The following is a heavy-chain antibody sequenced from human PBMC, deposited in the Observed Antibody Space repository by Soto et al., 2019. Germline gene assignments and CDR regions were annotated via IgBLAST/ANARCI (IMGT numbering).Heavy chain of an antibody. CDR1: GGSISSGVYY. Sequence: QVQLQESGPGLVKPSQTLSLTCTVSGGSISSGVYYWSWIRQHPGKGLEWIGYMFSRGSTYYNPALKGRVTITVDPSKNQFSLKLSSVTAADTAVYYCAIEIGDGSGGNWFDPWGQGILVTVSS. J-gene: IGHJ5*02. CDR2: MFSRGST. V-gene: IGHV4-31*03. D-gene: IGHD3-10*01. CDR3: AIEIGDGSGGNWFDP.